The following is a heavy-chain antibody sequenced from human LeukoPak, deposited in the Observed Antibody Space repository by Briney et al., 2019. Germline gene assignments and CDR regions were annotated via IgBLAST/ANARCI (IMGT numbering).Heavy chain of an antibody. D-gene: IGHD3-9*01. J-gene: IGHJ4*02. CDR1: GFTFSSYA. CDR2: ISGSGGST. Sequence: GGSLRLSCAASGFTFSSYAMSWVRQAPGKGLEWVSAISGSGGSTYYADSVKGRFTISRDNSKNTPYLQMNSLRAEDTAVYYCAKAQAPILTGCIFDYWGQGTLVTVSS. V-gene: IGHV3-23*01. CDR3: AKAQAPILTGCIFDY.